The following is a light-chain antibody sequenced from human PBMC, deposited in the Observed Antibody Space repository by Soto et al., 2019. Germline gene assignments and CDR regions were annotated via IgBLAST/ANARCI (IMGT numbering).Light chain of an antibody. CDR3: QQYGSSPYT. Sequence: ELVLTQSPGTLSLSPGERATLSCRASQSVSTSSLAWYQQKPGQAPRLLIYVASSRATGIPDRVSGSWSGADCTLSFSRLEPEDFAMYYCQQYGSSPYTFGQGTKLAI. CDR1: QSVSTSS. CDR2: VAS. V-gene: IGKV3-20*01. J-gene: IGKJ2*01.